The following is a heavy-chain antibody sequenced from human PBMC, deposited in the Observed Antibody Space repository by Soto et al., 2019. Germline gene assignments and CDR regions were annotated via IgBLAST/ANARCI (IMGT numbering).Heavy chain of an antibody. CDR3: ARGAACSSTSCYDNFHYVLAV. CDR2: ITASNGNA. Sequence: QVQLVQSGPEVKNPGASLKVSCKASGYTFTNYGITWVRQAPGQGLEWMGWITASNGNANYAREIQGRLTLTRDTSTNTACMELRSLRSDDTAVYYCARGAACSSTSCYDNFHYVLAVWGQGTTVIVSS. V-gene: IGHV1-18*01. CDR1: GYTFTNYG. J-gene: IGHJ6*02. D-gene: IGHD2-2*01.